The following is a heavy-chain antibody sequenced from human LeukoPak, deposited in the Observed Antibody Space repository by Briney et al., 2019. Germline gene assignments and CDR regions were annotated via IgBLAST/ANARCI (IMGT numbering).Heavy chain of an antibody. Sequence: SETLSLTCTVSGGSISSSTYYWGWIRQPPGKGLEWIGTIYSSGSTYYNPSLKSRVTISVDTSKNQFSLKLSSVTAADTAVYYCARGVGQLEYWGQGTLVTVSS. V-gene: IGHV4-39*07. J-gene: IGHJ4*02. CDR3: ARGVGQLEY. CDR1: GGSISSSTYY. CDR2: IYSSGST. D-gene: IGHD6-6*01.